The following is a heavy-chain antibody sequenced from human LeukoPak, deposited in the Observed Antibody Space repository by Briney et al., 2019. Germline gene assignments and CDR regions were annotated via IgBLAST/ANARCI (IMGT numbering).Heavy chain of an antibody. V-gene: IGHV4-34*01. CDR2: INHSGST. J-gene: IGHJ4*02. Sequence: SKTLSLTCAVYGGSFSGYYWSWIRQPPGKGLEWIGEINHSGSTNYNPSLKSRVAISVDTSKNQFSLKLSSVTAADTAVYYCARVRRLDSSGYYGSDYWGQGTLVTVSS. CDR1: GGSFSGYY. CDR3: ARVRRLDSSGYYGSDY. D-gene: IGHD3-22*01.